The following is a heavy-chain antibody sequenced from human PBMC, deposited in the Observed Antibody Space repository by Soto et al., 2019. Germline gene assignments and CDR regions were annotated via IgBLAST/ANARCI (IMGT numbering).Heavy chain of an antibody. D-gene: IGHD6-13*01. V-gene: IGHV1-18*01. J-gene: IGHJ1*01. CDR3: ARGGSTWSAEYYQH. Sequence: QVQLVQSGAEVKKPGASVKVSCKASGYTFSNYGISWVRQAPGQGPEWMGWISGYNGNTNYAQTLQGRVTMTTDTSTSTAYMELRSLRSDDTAVYYCARGGSTWSAEYYQHWGQGTLVIVSS. CDR1: GYTFSNYG. CDR2: ISGYNGNT.